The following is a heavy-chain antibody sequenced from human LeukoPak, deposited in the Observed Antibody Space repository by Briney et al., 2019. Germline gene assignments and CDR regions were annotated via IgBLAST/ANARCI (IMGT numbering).Heavy chain of an antibody. CDR1: GFTFSSYI. D-gene: IGHD5-24*01. Sequence: GGSLRLSCAASGFTFSSYIMNWVRQAPGKGLEWVSSISSGSSNIYYGDSVKGRFTISRDNAKNSLYLQMNSLRAEDTAMYYCASEMKRGYWGQGTLVTVSP. CDR3: ASEMKRGY. V-gene: IGHV3-21*01. CDR2: ISSGSSNI. J-gene: IGHJ4*02.